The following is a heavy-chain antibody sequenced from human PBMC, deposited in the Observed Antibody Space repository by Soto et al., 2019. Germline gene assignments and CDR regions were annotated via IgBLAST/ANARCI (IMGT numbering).Heavy chain of an antibody. J-gene: IGHJ4*02. CDR1: GGSFSRNA. Sequence: SVKVSCKASGGSFSRNAIHWVRQAPGQGLEWMGGIIPMFPTTNYAQKFRGRVTITADDSTTTAFMELRSLRSEDTAIYYCARDGSSADYGDWGQGTLVTVSS. D-gene: IGHD3-10*01. CDR2: IIPMFPTT. CDR3: ARDGSSADYGD. V-gene: IGHV1-69*13.